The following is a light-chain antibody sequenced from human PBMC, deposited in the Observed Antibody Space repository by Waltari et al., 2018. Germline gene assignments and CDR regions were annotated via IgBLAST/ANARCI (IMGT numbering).Light chain of an antibody. Sequence: SYEVTQPPSVSVSPGQPASITCSGDKLGDKDVCWYQQKPGQSPVLVIYHDTKRPSGIPERFSGSNSGNTATLTISGTQAMDEADYYCQAWDTSTGVFGGGTRLTVL. CDR2: HDT. CDR3: QAWDTSTGV. V-gene: IGLV3-1*01. J-gene: IGLJ2*01. CDR1: KLGDKD.